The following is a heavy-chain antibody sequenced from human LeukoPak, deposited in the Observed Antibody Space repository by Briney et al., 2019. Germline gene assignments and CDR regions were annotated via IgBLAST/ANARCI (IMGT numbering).Heavy chain of an antibody. CDR2: IYYSGST. V-gene: IGHV4-59*08. Sequence: PSETLSLTCTVAGGSISRYYWSWVRQPPGKGLEWIGYIYYSGSTNYNPSLKSRVTISVDTSKNQFSLKLSSVTAADTAVYYCARHPGRISYGDFDYWGQGTLVTVSS. D-gene: IGHD4-17*01. J-gene: IGHJ4*02. CDR1: GGSISRYY. CDR3: ARHPGRISYGDFDY.